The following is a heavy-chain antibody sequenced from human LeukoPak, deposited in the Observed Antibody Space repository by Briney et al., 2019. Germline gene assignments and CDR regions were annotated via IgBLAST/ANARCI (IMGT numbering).Heavy chain of an antibody. V-gene: IGHV1-69*05. J-gene: IGHJ6*03. Sequence: GASVKVSCKASGGTFSIYGITWLRQAPGQGLEWMGRIIPIFGVTNNAQTFQGRVTITTDESTSTAYMELSSLRSEDTAVYYCARAGQLRFLEWLHHMDVWGKGTTVTVSS. D-gene: IGHD3-3*01. CDR2: IIPIFGVT. CDR1: GGTFSIYG. CDR3: ARAGQLRFLEWLHHMDV.